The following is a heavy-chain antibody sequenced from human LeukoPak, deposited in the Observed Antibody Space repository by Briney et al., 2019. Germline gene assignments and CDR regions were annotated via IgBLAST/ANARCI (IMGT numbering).Heavy chain of an antibody. V-gene: IGHV4-34*01. CDR3: ARKGRGGLGSYYYYYYYMDV. Sequence: SETLSLTCAVYGGSFSGYYWSWIRQPPGKGLEWIGEINHSGSTNYNPSLKSRVTISVDTSKNQFSLKLSSVTAADTAVYYCARKGRGGLGSYYYYYYYMDVWGKGTTVTVSS. J-gene: IGHJ6*03. D-gene: IGHD3-10*01. CDR1: GGSFSGYY. CDR2: INHSGST.